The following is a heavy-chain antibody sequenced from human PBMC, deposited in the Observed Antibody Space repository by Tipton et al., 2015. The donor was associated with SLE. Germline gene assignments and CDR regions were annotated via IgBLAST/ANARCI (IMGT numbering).Heavy chain of an antibody. CDR1: GGTFSSYT. Sequence: QSGAEVKKPGSSVKVSCKASGGTFSSYTISWVPQAPGQGLEWMGGIIPIFGTANYAQKFQGRVTITADESTSTAYMELSRLRSDDTAVYYCAPYYDLAFNIWGQGTMVTVSS. D-gene: IGHD3-22*01. CDR2: IIPIFGTA. J-gene: IGHJ3*02. CDR3: APYYDLAFNI. V-gene: IGHV1-69*01.